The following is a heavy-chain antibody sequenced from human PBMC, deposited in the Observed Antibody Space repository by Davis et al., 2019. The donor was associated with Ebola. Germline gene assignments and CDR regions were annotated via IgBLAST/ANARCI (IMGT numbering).Heavy chain of an antibody. V-gene: IGHV1-18*01. CDR1: GYTFTSYG. CDR3: ARGLVATIGGWFAP. Sequence: ASVKVSCKASGYTFTSYGSGWDHQGPGQGLEWMGWIRAYNGNTNYAQKLQGRVTMTTDTSTSTAYMELRSLRSDDTAVYYCARGLVATIGGWFAPWGQGTLVTVSS. J-gene: IGHJ5*02. CDR2: IRAYNGNT. D-gene: IGHD5-12*01.